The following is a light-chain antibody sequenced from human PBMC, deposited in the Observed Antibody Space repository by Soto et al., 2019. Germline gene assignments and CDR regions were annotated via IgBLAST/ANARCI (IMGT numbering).Light chain of an antibody. CDR1: QSISSW. CDR2: DAS. Sequence: DIPMTQSPSTLSASVGDRVTITCRASQSISSWLAWYQQKPGKAPKLLIYDASSLESGVPSRFRGSGSGTEFTLTISSLQPDDFATYYCQQYNSYSPYTFGQGTKLEIK. J-gene: IGKJ2*01. CDR3: QQYNSYSPYT. V-gene: IGKV1-5*01.